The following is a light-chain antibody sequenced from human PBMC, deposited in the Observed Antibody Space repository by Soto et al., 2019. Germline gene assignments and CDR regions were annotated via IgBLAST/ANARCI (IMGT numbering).Light chain of an antibody. V-gene: IGKV2-30*01. CDR1: QSLLYSNGNTY. J-gene: IGKJ1*01. Sequence: DVVMTQSPLSLPVTLEQPASISCRSSQSLLYSNGNTYLHWFQQRPGQSPRRLIYKVFNRDSGVPDRFSGSGSGTDFTLKISRVEAEDVGVYYCMQGTHWPPTFGQGTKVEIK. CDR3: MQGTHWPPT. CDR2: KVF.